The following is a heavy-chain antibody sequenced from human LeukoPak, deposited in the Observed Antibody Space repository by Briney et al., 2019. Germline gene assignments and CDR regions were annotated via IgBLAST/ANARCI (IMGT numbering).Heavy chain of an antibody. Sequence: PGGSLRLSCAASGFTFSSYGMHWVRQAPGKGLEWVAVIWYDGSNKYYPDSVQGRFTISRDNSKNKLYLQVNSLRAEDTAVYYCARDRSMSGWYIDLWGRGTLVTVSS. V-gene: IGHV3-33*01. D-gene: IGHD2/OR15-2a*01. CDR1: GFTFSSYG. J-gene: IGHJ2*01. CDR2: IWYDGSNK. CDR3: ARDRSMSGWYIDL.